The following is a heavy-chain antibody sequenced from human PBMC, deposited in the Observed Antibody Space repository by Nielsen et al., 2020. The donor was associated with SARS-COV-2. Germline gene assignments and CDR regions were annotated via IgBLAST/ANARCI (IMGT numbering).Heavy chain of an antibody. J-gene: IGHJ6*02. CDR3: AREGQDDSGTERHGMDV. Sequence: GESLKISCKGSGYSFTTYWIVWVRHVPGRGLEWMGIIYPSDSDIRYSPSFQGQVTISADKSISTAYLQWSSLKASDTAIYYCAREGQDDSGTERHGMDVWGQGTTVTVSS. CDR2: IYPSDSDI. V-gene: IGHV5-51*01. CDR1: GYSFTTYW. D-gene: IGHD3-10*01.